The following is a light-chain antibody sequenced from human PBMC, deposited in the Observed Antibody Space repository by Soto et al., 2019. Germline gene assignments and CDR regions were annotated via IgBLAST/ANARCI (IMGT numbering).Light chain of an antibody. CDR1: QSVSSSY. J-gene: IGKJ2*01. CDR2: GAS. V-gene: IGKV3-20*01. Sequence: EIVLTQSPGTLSLSPGERATLSCRASQSVSSSYLAWYQQKPGQAPRLLIYGASSKATGIPERFSGSGSGTDFTLTISRLVPEDFAVYYCQQGTFGQGTELEIK. CDR3: QQGT.